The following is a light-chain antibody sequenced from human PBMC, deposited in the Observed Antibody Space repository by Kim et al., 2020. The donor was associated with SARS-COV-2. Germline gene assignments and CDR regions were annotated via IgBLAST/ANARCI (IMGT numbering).Light chain of an antibody. CDR3: SSYTSSVTFV. CDR2: DVN. V-gene: IGLV2-14*03. CDR1: SGDVGGYNY. J-gene: IGLJ2*01. Sequence: GQSITISCPGTSGDVGGYNYVAWYQQHPGKAPQLIIYDVNKWPSGVSNRFSGSKSGNTASLTISDLQVEDEADYYCSSYTSSVTFVFGGGTQLTV.